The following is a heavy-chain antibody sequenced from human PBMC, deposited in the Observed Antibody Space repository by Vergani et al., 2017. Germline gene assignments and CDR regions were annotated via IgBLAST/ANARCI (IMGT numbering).Heavy chain of an antibody. CDR1: GFTFSSYA. CDR2: ISGSGGST. Sequence: EVQLLESGGGLVQPGGSLRLSCAASGFTFSSYAMSWVRQAPGKGLEWVSAISGSGGSTYYADSVKGRFTISRDNSKNTLYLQMNSLRAEDTAVYYCAKDRSRSSGFSFFFGGGDYWGQGTLVTVSS. V-gene: IGHV3-23*01. CDR3: AKDRSRSSGFSFFFGGGDY. J-gene: IGHJ4*02. D-gene: IGHD6-19*01.